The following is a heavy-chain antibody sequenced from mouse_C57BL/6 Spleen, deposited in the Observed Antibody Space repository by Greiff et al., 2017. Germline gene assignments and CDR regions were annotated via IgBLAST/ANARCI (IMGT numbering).Heavy chain of an antibody. D-gene: IGHD3-2*02. CDR1: GYTFTSYW. V-gene: IGHV1-72*01. J-gene: IGHJ3*01. CDR2: IDPNSGGN. CDR3: ARVSAGYGFAY. Sequence: QVQLQQPGAELVKPGASVKLSCTASGYTFTSYWMHWVKQRPGRGLEWIGRIDPNSGGNKYNEKFESKATVTVDKHSRTAYMQLSRLTSEVSDVYCCARVSAGYGFAYWGQGTLVTVSA.